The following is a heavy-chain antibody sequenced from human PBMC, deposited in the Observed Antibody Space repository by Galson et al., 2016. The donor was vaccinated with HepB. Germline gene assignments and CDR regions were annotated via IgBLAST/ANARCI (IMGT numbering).Heavy chain of an antibody. CDR3: ARDGHLSYFDY. Sequence: SLRLSCAGSGSGYTFSSYWMTWVRQAPGKGLEWVASINQDGREKHYVDSLKGRFTISRDNAKKTLFLQMKKLRVDDAAVYYCARDGHLSYFDYWGQGTLVTVSS. CDR1: GSGYTFSSYW. V-gene: IGHV3-7*03. J-gene: IGHJ4*02. CDR2: INQDGREK.